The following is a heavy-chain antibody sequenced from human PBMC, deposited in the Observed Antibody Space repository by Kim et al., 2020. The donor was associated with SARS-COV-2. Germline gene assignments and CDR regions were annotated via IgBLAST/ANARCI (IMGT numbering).Heavy chain of an antibody. J-gene: IGHJ6*02. CDR3: ARDQRGRNYYGSGMGYYYYGMDV. D-gene: IGHD3-10*01. Sequence: ASVKVSCKASGYTFTSYYMHWVRQAPGQGLEWMGIINPSGGSTSYAQKFQGRVTMTRDTSTSTVYMELSSLRSEDTAVYYCARDQRGRNYYGSGMGYYYYGMDVWGQGTTVTVSS. CDR1: GYTFTSYY. CDR2: INPSGGST. V-gene: IGHV1-46*01.